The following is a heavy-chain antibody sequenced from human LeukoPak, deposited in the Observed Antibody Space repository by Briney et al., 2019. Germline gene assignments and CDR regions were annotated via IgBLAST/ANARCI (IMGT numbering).Heavy chain of an antibody. V-gene: IGHV3-53*01. Sequence: PGGSLRLSCAASGFSVSNDYMSWVRQAPGKGLEWVSFIYSAGRTYYADSVRGRFTISRDNSKNTLYLQMNSLRAEDTAVYYCAKDPVAAAGTFDYWGRGTLVTVSS. J-gene: IGHJ4*02. CDR2: IYSAGRT. D-gene: IGHD6-13*01. CDR1: GFSVSNDY. CDR3: AKDPVAAAGTFDY.